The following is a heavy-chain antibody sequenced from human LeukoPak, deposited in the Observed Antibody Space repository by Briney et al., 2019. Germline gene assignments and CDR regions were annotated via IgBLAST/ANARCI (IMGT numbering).Heavy chain of an antibody. J-gene: IGHJ3*02. V-gene: IGHV3-64*01. CDR2: ISSNGGST. Sequence: GGSLRLSCAASGFTFSSYAMHWVRQAPGKGLEYVSAISSNGGSTYYANSVKGRFTISRDNSKNTLYLQMGSLRAEDMAVYYCARGHIRWNLDTAMVPDAFDIWGQGTMVTVSS. CDR3: ARGHIRWNLDTAMVPDAFDI. D-gene: IGHD5-18*01. CDR1: GFTFSSYA.